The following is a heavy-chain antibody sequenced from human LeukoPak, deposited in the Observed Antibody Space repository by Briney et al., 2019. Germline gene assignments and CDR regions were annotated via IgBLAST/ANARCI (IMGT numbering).Heavy chain of an antibody. V-gene: IGHV3-23*01. CDR1: GFTFSSYA. J-gene: IGHJ4*02. Sequence: GGPLRLSCAAPGFTFSSYAMTWVRQAPGKGLEWVSTIGGSAGSTYYADSVKGRFTISRDNSENTLYLQMNSLTAEDTAVYYCAKDAFQDISAYYSPFDSWGQGTLVTVSS. CDR3: AKDAFQDISAYYSPFDS. D-gene: IGHD3-22*01. CDR2: IGGSAGST.